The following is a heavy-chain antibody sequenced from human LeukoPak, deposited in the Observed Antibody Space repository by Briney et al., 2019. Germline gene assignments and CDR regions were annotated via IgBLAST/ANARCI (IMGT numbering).Heavy chain of an antibody. V-gene: IGHV3-30*18. Sequence: GRSLRLSCAASGFTFSSYGMHWVRQAPGKGLEWVAVISYDGSNKYYADSVKGRFTISRDNSKNTLYLQMNSLRAEDTAVYYCAKDGSPPGYSSDWGQGTLVTVSS. CDR1: GFTFSSYG. J-gene: IGHJ4*02. CDR3: AKDGSPPGYSSD. D-gene: IGHD6-19*01. CDR2: ISYDGSNK.